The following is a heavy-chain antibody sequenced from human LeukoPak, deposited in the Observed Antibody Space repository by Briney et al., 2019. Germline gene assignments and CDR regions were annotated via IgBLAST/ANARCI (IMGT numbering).Heavy chain of an antibody. CDR2: ISAYNGST. Sequence: ASVKVSCKASGYTFTSYGISWVRQAPGQGLEWMGWISAYNGSTNYAQKLQGRVTMTTDTSTSTAYMELRSLRSDDTAVYYCASSKGIAAAGTRFDYWGQGTLVTVSS. J-gene: IGHJ4*02. D-gene: IGHD6-13*01. CDR3: ASSKGIAAAGTRFDY. CDR1: GYTFTSYG. V-gene: IGHV1-18*01.